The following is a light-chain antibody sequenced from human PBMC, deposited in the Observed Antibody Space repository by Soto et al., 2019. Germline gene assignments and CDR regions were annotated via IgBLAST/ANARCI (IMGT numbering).Light chain of an antibody. V-gene: IGKV3-11*01. Sequence: EIVLTQSPATLSLSPGERATLSCRASQSVSSYLAWYKQKPGQAPRLLIYDASNRATGIPARFSGSGSGTDFTLTISRLEPEDSEVYYCLQYESSLWTFGQGTKVDI. CDR2: DAS. CDR1: QSVSSY. CDR3: LQYESSLWT. J-gene: IGKJ1*01.